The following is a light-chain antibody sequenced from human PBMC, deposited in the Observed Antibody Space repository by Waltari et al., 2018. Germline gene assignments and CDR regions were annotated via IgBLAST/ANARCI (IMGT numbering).Light chain of an antibody. V-gene: IGLV3-21*02. Sequence: SYVLTQPPSVSVAPGQTARITCGGNNIGSNSVHCYQQKPGQAPVLVVYDESDRPSGIPERFSGSNAGNTATLTITRVEAGDEADYYCQVWDSSSDLVVFGGGTKLTVL. CDR3: QVWDSSSDLVV. CDR1: NIGSNS. CDR2: DES. J-gene: IGLJ2*01.